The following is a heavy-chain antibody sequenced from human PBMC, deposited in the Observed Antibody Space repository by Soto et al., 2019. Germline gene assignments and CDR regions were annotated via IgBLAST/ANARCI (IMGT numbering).Heavy chain of an antibody. CDR3: ASWRLQEHAYDI. CDR2: VYDTDGT. CDR1: GLTVSGKKY. D-gene: IGHD4-4*01. Sequence: DVQLVESGGGLSQPGGSLRLSCEAFGLTVSGKKYMAWVRQAPGKGLEWVSGVYDTDGTYYADSVKGRFTSSRDSSKTIVYLQMNSLRPDDTAVYYCASWRLQEHAYDIWGLGTTVTVSS. V-gene: IGHV3-53*01. J-gene: IGHJ3*02.